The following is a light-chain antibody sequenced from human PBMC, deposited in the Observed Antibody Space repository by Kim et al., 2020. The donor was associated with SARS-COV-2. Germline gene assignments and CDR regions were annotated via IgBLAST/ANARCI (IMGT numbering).Light chain of an antibody. J-gene: IGKJ2*01. V-gene: IGKV3-15*01. CDR2: GTS. CDR3: QQYHNWPYT. Sequence: EIVMTQSPATLSVSPGERATLSCRASQSVSSNLAWYQQQPGQAPRLLIYGTSTRATGIPARFSGSGSGTEFTLTISSLQSEDFAVYHCQQYHNWPYTFGQGTKLEIK. CDR1: QSVSSN.